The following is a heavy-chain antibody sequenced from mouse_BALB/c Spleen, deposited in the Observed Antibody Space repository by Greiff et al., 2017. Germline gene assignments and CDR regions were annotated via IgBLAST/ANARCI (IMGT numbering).Heavy chain of an antibody. V-gene: IGHV1-7*01. D-gene: IGHD1-1*01. Sequence: QVQLQQSGAELAKPGASVKMSCKASGYTFTSYWMHWVKQRPGQGLEWIGYINPSTGYTEYNQKFKDKATLTADKSSSTAYMQLSSLTSEDSAVYYCARSGLRSLYYAMDYWGQGTSVTVSS. J-gene: IGHJ4*01. CDR3: ARSGLRSLYYAMDY. CDR1: GYTFTSYW. CDR2: INPSTGYT.